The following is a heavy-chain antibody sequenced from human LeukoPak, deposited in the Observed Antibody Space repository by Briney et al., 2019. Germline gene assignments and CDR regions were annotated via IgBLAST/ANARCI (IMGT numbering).Heavy chain of an antibody. CDR2: IYYSGST. CDR3: AREDLGLDWLSGPTPD. J-gene: IGHJ4*02. Sequence: SETLSLTCTVSGGSISSGGYYWSWIRQHPGKGLEWIGYIYYSGSTYYNPSLKSRVTISVDTSKNQFSLKLSSVTAEDTAVYYCAREDLGLDWLSGPTPDWGQGTLVTVSS. D-gene: IGHD3-9*01. CDR1: GGSISSGGYY. V-gene: IGHV4-31*03.